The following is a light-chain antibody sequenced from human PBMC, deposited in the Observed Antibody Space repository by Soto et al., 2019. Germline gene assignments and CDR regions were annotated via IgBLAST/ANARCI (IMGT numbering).Light chain of an antibody. V-gene: IGKV1-9*01. Sequence: IQLTQSPSSLSASVVDRVTITCRASQGISSYLAWYQQKPGKAPKLLIYAASILQSGVPSRFSGSGSGTDFTLTISSLQPEDFANYYCQQLNSYPHTFGGGTKVEIK. CDR2: AAS. CDR1: QGISSY. CDR3: QQLNSYPHT. J-gene: IGKJ4*01.